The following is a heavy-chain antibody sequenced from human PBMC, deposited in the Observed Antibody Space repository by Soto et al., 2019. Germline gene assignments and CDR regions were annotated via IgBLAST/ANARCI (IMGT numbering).Heavy chain of an antibody. CDR3: AREPPRATAGLNYFDP. Sequence: ASVKVSCKTSGYTFINFGRGWVRQAPGQGLEWMGWISPFNGHTHYAQKFQGRVSLTTDTSTSTAFLELRSLTYDDTAVYYCAREPPRATAGLNYFDPWGQGTLVTVSS. D-gene: IGHD6-13*01. J-gene: IGHJ5*02. V-gene: IGHV1-18*01. CDR1: GYTFINFG. CDR2: ISPFNGHT.